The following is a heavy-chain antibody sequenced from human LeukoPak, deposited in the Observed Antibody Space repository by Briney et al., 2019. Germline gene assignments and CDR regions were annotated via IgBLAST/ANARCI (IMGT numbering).Heavy chain of an antibody. J-gene: IGHJ3*02. CDR3: ARYIVSYPHYAFDI. V-gene: IGHV4-34*01. Sequence: PSETLSLTCAVYGGSFSGYYWSWIRPPPGKGLEWIGKINHSGSTNYNPSLKSRATISVDTSKKQFSLKLSSVAAADTAFYYCARYIVSYPHYAFDIWGQGTMVTVSS. CDR2: INHSGST. D-gene: IGHD1-26*01. CDR1: GGSFSGYY.